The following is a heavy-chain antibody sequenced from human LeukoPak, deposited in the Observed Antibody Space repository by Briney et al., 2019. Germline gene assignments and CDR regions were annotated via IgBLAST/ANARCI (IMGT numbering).Heavy chain of an antibody. CDR3: AKGKNWFDP. CDR1: GFTFDDYA. CDR2: ISWNSGSI. V-gene: IGHV3-9*03. Sequence: GGSLRLSCAASGFTFDDYAMHWVRQAPGKGLEWVSGISWNSGSIGYADSVKGRFTISRDNAKNSLYLQMNSLRAEDMALYYCAKGKNWFDPWGQGTLVTVSS. J-gene: IGHJ5*02.